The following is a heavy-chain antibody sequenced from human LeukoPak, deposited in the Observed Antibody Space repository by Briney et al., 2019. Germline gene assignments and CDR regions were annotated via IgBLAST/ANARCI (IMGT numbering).Heavy chain of an antibody. CDR1: GFTFSSYG. V-gene: IGHV3-30*03. CDR2: ISYDGSNK. CDR3: ARGPYDSSGYTDY. Sequence: GGSLRLSCAASGFTFSSYGMHWVRQAPGKGLEWVAVISYDGSNKYYADSVKGRFTVSRDNSKNTLYLQMNSLRAEDTAVYYCARGPYDSSGYTDYWGQGTLVTVSS. D-gene: IGHD3-22*01. J-gene: IGHJ4*02.